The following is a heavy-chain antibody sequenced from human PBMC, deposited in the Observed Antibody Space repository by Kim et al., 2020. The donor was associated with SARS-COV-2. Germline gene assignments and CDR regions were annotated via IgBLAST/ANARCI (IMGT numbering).Heavy chain of an antibody. CDR2: IWYDGSNK. V-gene: IGHV3-33*06. Sequence: GGSLRLSCAASGFDFSEYGMQWVRQAPGKGLEWVAVIWYDGSNKKYVDSVRGRFTISRDNSKNTLYLQMNSLRVEDTAVYYCVKDVGQSGHDPASWGQGTLVTVSS. CDR1: GFDFSEYG. D-gene: IGHD1-26*01. J-gene: IGHJ4*02. CDR3: VKDVGQSGHDPAS.